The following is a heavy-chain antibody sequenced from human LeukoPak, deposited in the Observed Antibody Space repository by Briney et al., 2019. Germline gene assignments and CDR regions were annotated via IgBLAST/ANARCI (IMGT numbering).Heavy chain of an antibody. D-gene: IGHD3-9*01. CDR1: GFTFSSYK. CDR3: AKEPYYDILTGYYYYYYMDV. CDR2: ITSTSSYI. J-gene: IGHJ6*03. Sequence: GGSLRLSCAASGFTFSSYKMNWVRQAPGKGLEWVSSITSTSSYIYYADSVRGRFTISRDNSKNTLYLQMNSLRAEDTAVYYCAKEPYYDILTGYYYYYYMDVWGKGTTVTVSS. V-gene: IGHV3-21*04.